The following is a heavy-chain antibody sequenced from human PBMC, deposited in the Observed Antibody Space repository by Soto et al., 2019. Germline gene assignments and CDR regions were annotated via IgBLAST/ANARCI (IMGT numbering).Heavy chain of an antibody. J-gene: IGHJ4*02. V-gene: IGHV1-3*01. CDR1: GCSCANYA. CDR2: INAGNGNA. D-gene: IGHD4-17*01. CDR3: ARAPYGGSLDF. Sequence: ASVKVSCKASGCSCANYAMHSVRQAPGQRLEWMGWINAGNGNAYYSQKFQGRVTITRDTSASTAQMELSSLRSEDTAVYYCARAPYGGSLDFWGQGILVTVSS.